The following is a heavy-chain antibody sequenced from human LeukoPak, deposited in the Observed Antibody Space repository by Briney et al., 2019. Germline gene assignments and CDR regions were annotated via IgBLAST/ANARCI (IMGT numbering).Heavy chain of an antibody. CDR1: GGSISGYY. CDR2: LYGSATI. CDR3: AREARLASAAGLDV. J-gene: IGHJ6*02. Sequence: SETLSLTCNVFGGSISGYYWSWIRQPAGKGLEGIGRLYGSATIKYNPSLGSRLSQSGDTSKNQFSLRLSSVTAADTAVYYCAREARLASAAGLDVWGQGTMVTVS. V-gene: IGHV4-4*07. D-gene: IGHD5-12*01.